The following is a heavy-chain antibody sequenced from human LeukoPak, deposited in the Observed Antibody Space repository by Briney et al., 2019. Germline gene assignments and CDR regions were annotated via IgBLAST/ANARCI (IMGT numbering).Heavy chain of an antibody. D-gene: IGHD3-22*01. J-gene: IGHJ4*02. CDR1: GFTFSSYS. Sequence: GGSLRLSCAASGFTFSSYSMNWVRQAPGKGLEWVSSISSSSNYIYYADSVQGRFTISRDNAKNSLYLQMNSLRAEDTAMYYCARRAGDYSHPYDYWGQGTLVTVSS. CDR3: ARRAGDYSHPYDY. CDR2: ISSSSNYI. V-gene: IGHV3-21*04.